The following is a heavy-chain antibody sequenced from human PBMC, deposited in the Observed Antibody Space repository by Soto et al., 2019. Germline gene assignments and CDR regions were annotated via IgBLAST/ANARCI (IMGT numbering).Heavy chain of an antibody. D-gene: IGHD6-13*01. V-gene: IGHV3-23*01. Sequence: EVHLLESGGGLVHPGASLRLSCGASGFTFSSCVMTWVRQAPGKGLEWVSCITDSGTGTYYADSVKGRFTISRDNSKKTMYLQMNNLRAEDTGVYYCAKGLINGRWYAEDWGQGTLVTVSS. CDR3: AKGLINGRWYAED. J-gene: IGHJ4*02. CDR1: GFTFSSCV. CDR2: ITDSGTGT.